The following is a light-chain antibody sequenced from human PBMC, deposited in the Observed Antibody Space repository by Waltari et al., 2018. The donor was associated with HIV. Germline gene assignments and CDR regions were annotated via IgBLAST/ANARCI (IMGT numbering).Light chain of an antibody. CDR2: AVS. Sequence: QSALTPPASVSASPGQSITISCTGTSSDVGAYHYVSWYQQHTGKAPKLMIFAVSNRPSGVSNRFSGSKSGNTASLTISGLQAEDEADYYCSSYTGTSTHVVIGGGTKLTVL. J-gene: IGLJ2*01. CDR1: SSDVGAYHY. V-gene: IGLV2-14*01. CDR3: SSYTGTSTHVV.